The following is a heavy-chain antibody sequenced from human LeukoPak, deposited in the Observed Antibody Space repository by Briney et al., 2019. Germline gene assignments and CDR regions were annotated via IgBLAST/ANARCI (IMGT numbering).Heavy chain of an antibody. CDR2: IYYSGIT. CDR1: GGSISSDY. CDR3: ARAYCGGGSCYSGRGWFEP. Sequence: PETLSHTRTLSGGSISSDYWSWIREPPGEGAGRIGQIYYSGITHYNPSPKCRAGISVDTPKNQSSLKLSSVTAPETAVYYCARAYCGGGSCYSGRGWFEPSGQGTLVTVSS. D-gene: IGHD2-15*01. J-gene: IGHJ5*02. V-gene: IGHV4-59*01.